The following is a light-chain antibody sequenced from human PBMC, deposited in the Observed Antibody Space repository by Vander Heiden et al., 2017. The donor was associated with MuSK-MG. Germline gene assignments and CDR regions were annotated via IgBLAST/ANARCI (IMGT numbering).Light chain of an antibody. CDR2: GAS. CDR1: QSISSN. V-gene: IGKV3-15*01. Sequence: EIVMTQSPTILSVPPGEGATLSCRASQSISSNFAWFQHTPGQAPRLLIYGASIRATAIPPRFSGSGCGTEFTLTISSRQSEDFAVYYCQQYKNGHPSRTFGQGTRLEIK. CDR3: QQYKNGHPSRT. J-gene: IGKJ5*01.